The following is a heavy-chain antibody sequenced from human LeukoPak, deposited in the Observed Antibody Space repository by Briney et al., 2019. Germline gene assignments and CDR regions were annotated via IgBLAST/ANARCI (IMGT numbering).Heavy chain of an antibody. J-gene: IGHJ4*02. Sequence: SGGSLRLSCAASGFTFSNAWMSWVRQAPGKGLEWVSGISGSGDSTGYADSVKGRFTISRDNSKNTLYLQMNSLRAEDTAVYYCAKPPGYSSGWYNYWGQGTLVTVSS. CDR3: AKPPGYSSGWYNY. D-gene: IGHD6-19*01. CDR1: GFTFSNAW. V-gene: IGHV3-23*01. CDR2: ISGSGDST.